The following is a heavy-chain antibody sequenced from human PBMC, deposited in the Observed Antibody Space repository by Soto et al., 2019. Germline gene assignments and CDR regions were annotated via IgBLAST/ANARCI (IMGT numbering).Heavy chain of an antibody. CDR2: INPNSGGT. D-gene: IGHD3-9*01. CDR3: ARGEPVLRYFDWFRGAGDYDMDV. Sequence: ASVKVSCKASGYTFTGYYMHWVRQAPGQGLEWMGWINPNSGGTNYAQKFQGWVTMTRDTSISTAYMELSRLRSDDTAVYYCARGEPVLRYFDWFRGAGDYDMDVWGQGTTVTVSS. V-gene: IGHV1-2*04. J-gene: IGHJ6*02. CDR1: GYTFTGYY.